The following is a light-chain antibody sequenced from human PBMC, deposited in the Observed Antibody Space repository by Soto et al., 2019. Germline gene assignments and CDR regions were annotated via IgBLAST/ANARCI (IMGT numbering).Light chain of an antibody. CDR1: QNVGIN. CDR2: YAS. CDR3: QQFNIWPRT. Sequence: EIVMTQSPATLSVSPGERATVSCRASQNVGINLAWYQQKPGQAPRLLIYYASTRATGIPARFSGSGSGTEFTLTISSLQSEDFAVYYCQQFNIWPRTFGQGTKVNIK. V-gene: IGKV3-15*01. J-gene: IGKJ1*01.